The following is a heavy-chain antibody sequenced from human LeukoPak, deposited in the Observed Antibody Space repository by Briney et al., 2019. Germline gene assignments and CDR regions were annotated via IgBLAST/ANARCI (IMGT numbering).Heavy chain of an antibody. J-gene: IGHJ4*02. V-gene: IGHV3-21*01. Sequence: GGSLRLSCAASGFTFSSYNMNWVRQAPGKGLEWVSSISSSSSYIYYADSVKGRFTISRDNAKNSLYLQMNSLRAEDTAVYYCARFRVGATWYFDYWGQGTLVTVSS. D-gene: IGHD1-26*01. CDR3: ARFRVGATWYFDY. CDR1: GFTFSSYN. CDR2: ISSSSSYI.